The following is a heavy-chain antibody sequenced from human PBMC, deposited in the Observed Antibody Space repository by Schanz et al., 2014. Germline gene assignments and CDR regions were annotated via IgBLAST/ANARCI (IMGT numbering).Heavy chain of an antibody. V-gene: IGHV3-11*01. CDR3: AKVAPAATYLDS. Sequence: VQLLESGGGLVQPGGSLRLSCAASGFTFSDYYMAWIRQAPGKGLEWVSYISRSSSTIYYTDSVKGRFTISRDNAKNSLFLQMNSLSAEDTAVYYCAKVAPAATYLDSWGQGTLVTVSS. D-gene: IGHD2-2*01. J-gene: IGHJ4*02. CDR2: ISRSSSTI. CDR1: GFTFSDYY.